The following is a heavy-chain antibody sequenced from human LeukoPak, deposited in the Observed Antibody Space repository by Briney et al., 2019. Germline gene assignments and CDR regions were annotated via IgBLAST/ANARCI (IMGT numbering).Heavy chain of an antibody. V-gene: IGHV1-2*02. D-gene: IGHD1-26*01. CDR1: GYTFTGYY. Sequence: GASVKVSCKASGYTFTGYYMHWVRQAPGQGLEWMGWINPNSGGTNYAQKFQGRVTMTRDTSIRTAYMDLSRLRSDDTAVYYGSGSVYNRVDYWGQGTLVTVSS. CDR2: INPNSGGT. CDR3: SGSVYNRVDY. J-gene: IGHJ4*02.